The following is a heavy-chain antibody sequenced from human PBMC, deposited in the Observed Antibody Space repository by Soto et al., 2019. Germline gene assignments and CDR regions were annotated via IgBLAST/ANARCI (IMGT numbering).Heavy chain of an antibody. J-gene: IGHJ4*02. CDR3: ASNLVRVSSYFDY. CDR1: GFSFSNYG. CDR2: TSSAGNEK. Sequence: QVQLVQSGGGVVQPGRSLRLSCAASGFSFSNYGMHWLRQAPGKGLEWMAATSSAGNEKYYADSVKGRFTISRDNSKNKLYPQMNDLRAEDTAVYFCASNLVRVSSYFDYWGKGTLVTVSS. D-gene: IGHD3-10*01. V-gene: IGHV3-30*03.